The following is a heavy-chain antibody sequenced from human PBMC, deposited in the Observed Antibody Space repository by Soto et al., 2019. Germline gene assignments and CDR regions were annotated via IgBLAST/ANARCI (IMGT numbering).Heavy chain of an antibody. CDR1: GFTFSSYA. CDR3: ASIQLADDYYYYGMDV. D-gene: IGHD5-18*01. Sequence: GGSLRLSCAASGFTFSSYAMHWVRQAPGKGLEWVAVISYDGSNKYYADSVKGRFTISRDNSKNTLYLQMNSLRAEDTAVYYCASIQLADDYYYYGMDVWGKGTTVTVSS. CDR2: ISYDGSNK. J-gene: IGHJ6*04. V-gene: IGHV3-30-3*01.